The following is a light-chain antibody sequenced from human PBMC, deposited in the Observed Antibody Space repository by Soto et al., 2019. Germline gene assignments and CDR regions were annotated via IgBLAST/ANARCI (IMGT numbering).Light chain of an antibody. CDR2: AAS. Sequence: DIQMTQSPSALSASVGDRVTITCRASHDIKTYLNWYQQKPRKAPKLLIYAASSLQSGVPSRFGGSGSGTDFTLTISSLQPEDFATYYCLQSYSTPYTFGQGTKLQIK. V-gene: IGKV1-39*01. J-gene: IGKJ2*01. CDR3: LQSYSTPYT. CDR1: HDIKTY.